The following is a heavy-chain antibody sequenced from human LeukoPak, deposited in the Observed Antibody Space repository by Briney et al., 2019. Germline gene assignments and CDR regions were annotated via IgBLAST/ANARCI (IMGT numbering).Heavy chain of an antibody. D-gene: IGHD3-22*01. CDR2: MNPNSGNT. V-gene: IGHV1-8*01. J-gene: IGHJ5*02. Sequence: ASVKVSRKASGYTFTSYDINSVRQATGQGLEWMGWMNPNSGNTGYAQKFQGRVTMTRNTSISTAYMELSSLRSEDTAVYYCARGFTDTYYDSSGYYYPKNWFDPWGQGTLVTVSS. CDR3: ARGFTDTYYDSSGYYYPKNWFDP. CDR1: GYTFTSYD.